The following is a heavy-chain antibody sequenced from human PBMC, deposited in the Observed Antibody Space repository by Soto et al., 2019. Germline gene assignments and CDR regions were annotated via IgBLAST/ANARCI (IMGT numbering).Heavy chain of an antibody. CDR1: GYTFTSYA. V-gene: IGHV1-3*01. CDR3: ARGLAGYCSGGSCYGGGWFDP. CDR2: INAGNGNT. Sequence: QVQLVQSGAEVKKPGASVKVSCKASGYTFTSYAMHWVRQAPGQRLEWMGWINAGNGNTKYSQKFQGIVTITRDTSASTAYMELSSLRSEDTAVYYCARGLAGYCSGGSCYGGGWFDPWGQGTLVTVSS. D-gene: IGHD2-15*01. J-gene: IGHJ5*02.